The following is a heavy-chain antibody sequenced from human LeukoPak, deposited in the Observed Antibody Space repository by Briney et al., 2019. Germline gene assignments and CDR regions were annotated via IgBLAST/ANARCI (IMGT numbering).Heavy chain of an antibody. V-gene: IGHV3-23*01. Sequence: GGSLGFSCAASGLTFSSYAMSWFRQAPGKGLEGVSAISGSGGSTFYADSVKGRFTMSRDNSKNTLYLQMNSLRAEDTAVYYCAKEASYCTNGVCYSRIFDTWGQGTLVTVSS. D-gene: IGHD2-8*01. CDR2: ISGSGGST. CDR1: GLTFSSYA. CDR3: AKEASYCTNGVCYSRIFDT. J-gene: IGHJ5*02.